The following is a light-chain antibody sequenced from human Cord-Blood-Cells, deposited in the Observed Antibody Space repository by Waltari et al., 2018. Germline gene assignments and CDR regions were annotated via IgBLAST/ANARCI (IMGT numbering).Light chain of an antibody. CDR1: QSVSSN. J-gene: IGKJ1*01. CDR3: QQYNNWPQT. V-gene: IGKV3-15*01. CDR2: GAS. Sequence: EIVMTQSPATLSVSPGERATLSCRASQSVSSNLAWYHQKPGQDPRLLIYGASTRATGIPARFSGSGSGTEFTLTLSSLQSEDFAVYYCQQYNNWPQTFGQGTKVEIK.